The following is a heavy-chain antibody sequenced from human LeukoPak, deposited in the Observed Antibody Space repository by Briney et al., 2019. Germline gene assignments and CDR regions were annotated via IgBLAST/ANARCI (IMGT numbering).Heavy chain of an antibody. J-gene: IGHJ4*02. CDR1: GFTFSSYA. V-gene: IGHV3-48*01. CDR3: ARDIDF. CDR2: ISPSSTTI. Sequence: GGSLRLSCAASGFTFSSYAMTWVRQAPGKGLEWISYISPSSTTIYYADSVKGRFTISRDDARNSLYLQMNSLRAEDTAFYYCARDIDFWGQGTLVTVSS.